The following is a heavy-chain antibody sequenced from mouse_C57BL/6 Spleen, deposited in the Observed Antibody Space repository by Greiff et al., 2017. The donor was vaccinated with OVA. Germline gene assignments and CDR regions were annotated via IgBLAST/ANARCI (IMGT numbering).Heavy chain of an antibody. Sequence: QVQLKQSGAELVKPGASVKLSCKASGYTFTSYWMHWVKQRPGQGLEWIGMLHPNSGSTNYNEKFKSKATLTVDNSSSTAYMQLSSLTSEYSAVYYCAREDSSGYWRNFDYWGQGTTLTVSS. CDR3: AREDSSGYWRNFDY. CDR2: LHPNSGST. CDR1: GYTFTSYW. D-gene: IGHD3-2*02. V-gene: IGHV1-64*01. J-gene: IGHJ2*01.